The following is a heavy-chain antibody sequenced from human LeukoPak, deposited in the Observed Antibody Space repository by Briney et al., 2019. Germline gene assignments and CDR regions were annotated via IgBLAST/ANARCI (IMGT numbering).Heavy chain of an antibody. CDR3: ARGLVRGMISSLRRTPPHDY. D-gene: IGHD3-10*01. CDR1: GYSLTNYY. CDR2: ISPYGGST. J-gene: IGHJ4*02. Sequence: GASVKVSCKASGYSLTNYYMHWVRQAPGQGLEWVGLISPYGGSTNYAQTFQGRVDITRDTSTSTIYMELSSLRSEDTAIYYCARGLVRGMISSLRRTPPHDYWGQGTLVTVSS. V-gene: IGHV1-46*01.